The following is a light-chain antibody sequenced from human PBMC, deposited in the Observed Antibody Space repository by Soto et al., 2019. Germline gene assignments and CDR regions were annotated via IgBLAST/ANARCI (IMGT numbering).Light chain of an antibody. Sequence: EVVMTQSPDTLSVSPGERATLSYRASQSVSVNLAWYQQKPGQAPRLLIYHASTRATGIPARFSGSGSGTEFTLTISSLQSEDFAVYYCQQYNSWPPLTFGGGTKVEIK. CDR1: QSVSVN. V-gene: IGKV3-15*01. J-gene: IGKJ4*01. CDR3: QQYNSWPPLT. CDR2: HAS.